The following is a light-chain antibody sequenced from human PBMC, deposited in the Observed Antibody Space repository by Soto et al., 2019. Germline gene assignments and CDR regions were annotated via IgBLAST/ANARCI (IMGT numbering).Light chain of an antibody. CDR1: CSDVGGYNY. CDR2: DVT. CDR3: CSYAGGSSLI. V-gene: IGLV2-11*01. J-gene: IGLJ2*01. Sequence: QSALTQPRSVSGSPGQSVTISCTGTCSDVGGYNYVTWYQQHPVKAPKLMIYDVTKRPSGVPDRFSGSKSGNTASLTISGLQAEDEADYYCCSYAGGSSLIFGGGTQLTVL.